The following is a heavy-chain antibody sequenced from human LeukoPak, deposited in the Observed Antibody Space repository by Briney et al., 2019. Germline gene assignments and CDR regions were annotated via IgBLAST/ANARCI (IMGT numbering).Heavy chain of an antibody. CDR1: GFTFSSYW. CDR3: ARDGYSYGYNTYYGMDV. CDR2: INHNGNVN. Sequence: GGSLRLSCAASGFTFSSYWMNWACQAPGKGLEWVASINHNGNVNYYVDSVKGRFTISRDNAKNSLYLQMSNLRAEDTAVYYCARDGYSYGYNTYYGMDVWGQGTTVTVSS. J-gene: IGHJ6*02. V-gene: IGHV3-7*03. D-gene: IGHD5-18*01.